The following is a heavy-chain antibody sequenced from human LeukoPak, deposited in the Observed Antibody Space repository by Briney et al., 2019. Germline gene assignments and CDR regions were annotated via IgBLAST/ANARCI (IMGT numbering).Heavy chain of an antibody. CDR1: GGTFSSYT. V-gene: IGHV1-69*02. D-gene: IGHD1-26*01. J-gene: IGHJ4*02. Sequence: SVKVSCKASGGTFSSYTISWVRQAPGQGLEWMGRIIPILGIANYAQKFQGRVTITADKSTSTAYMELSNLRSEDTAVYYCARAPSGNDFNYWGQGTLVTVSS. CDR2: IIPILGIA. CDR3: ARAPSGNDFNY.